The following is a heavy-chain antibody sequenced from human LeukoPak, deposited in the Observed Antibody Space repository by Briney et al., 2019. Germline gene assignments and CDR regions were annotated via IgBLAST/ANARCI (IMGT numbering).Heavy chain of an antibody. Sequence: GGSLRLSCAASGFTLSNFARHWVRQATGKGLEWVSAIGTAGDTFYPGSVKGRFTISRENAKNSLYLQMNNLRAEDTAVYYCARQMTPHGNFDYWGQGTLVTVSS. CDR1: GFTLSNFA. CDR2: IGTAGDT. D-gene: IGHD1-26*01. J-gene: IGHJ4*02. V-gene: IGHV3-13*01. CDR3: ARQMTPHGNFDY.